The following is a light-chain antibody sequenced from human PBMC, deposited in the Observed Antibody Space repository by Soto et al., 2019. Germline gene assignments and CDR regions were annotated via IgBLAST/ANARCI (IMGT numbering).Light chain of an antibody. CDR2: LGS. CDR3: MQSLHTPLT. CDR1: QNLLHSNGYNY. J-gene: IGKJ4*01. V-gene: IGKV2-28*01. Sequence: DLVMTQSPLSLPVTPGEPASISCRSSQNLLHSNGYNYLDWYLQKPGQSPQLLIFLGSNRASGVPDRFSGSGSGTDFTLKISRVEAEDVGVYYCMQSLHTPLTFGGGTKVESK.